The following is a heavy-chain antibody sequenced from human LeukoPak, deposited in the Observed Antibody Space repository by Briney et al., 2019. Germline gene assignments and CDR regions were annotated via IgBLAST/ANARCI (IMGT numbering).Heavy chain of an antibody. CDR1: GFTVSSNY. J-gene: IGHJ4*02. D-gene: IGHD5-18*01. CDR3: ARVDTVMAYYFDL. CDR2: IYSGGST. V-gene: IGHV3-53*04. Sequence: GGSLRLSCAASGFTVSSNYMSWVRQAPGKGLEWVSVIYSGGSTYYADSVKGRFTISRHNSRNTLYLQMNSLRAEDTAVYYCARVDTVMAYYFDLWGQGTLVTVSS.